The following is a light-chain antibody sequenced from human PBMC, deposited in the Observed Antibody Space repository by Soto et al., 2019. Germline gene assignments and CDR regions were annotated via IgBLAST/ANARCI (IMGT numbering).Light chain of an antibody. J-gene: IGLJ2*01. CDR3: QSADSSGTYHVV. V-gene: IGLV3-25*03. CDR2: KDS. CDR1: ALPKQY. Sequence: SYELTQPPSVSVSPGQTARITCSGDALPKQYAYWYQQKPGQAPVLVIDKDSERPSGIPERFSGSSSGTTVTLTISGVQAEDEADYYWQSADSSGTYHVVFGGGTKVPVL.